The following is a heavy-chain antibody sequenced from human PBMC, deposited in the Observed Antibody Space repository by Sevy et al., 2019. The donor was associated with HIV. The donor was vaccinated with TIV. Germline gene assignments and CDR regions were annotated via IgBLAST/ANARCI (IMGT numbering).Heavy chain of an antibody. D-gene: IGHD2-2*01. J-gene: IGHJ4*02. Sequence: EGSLRLSCAASGFTFSKYSMSWIRQTPGKGLEWVSTFAFGCGKINYADSVKGRFTISRDDSRNTFYLQMNSLRAEDTAIYYCAREGCSKPHDHWGQGTVVTVSS. CDR1: GFTFSKYS. CDR2: FAFGCGKI. V-gene: IGHV3-23*01. CDR3: AREGCSKPHDH.